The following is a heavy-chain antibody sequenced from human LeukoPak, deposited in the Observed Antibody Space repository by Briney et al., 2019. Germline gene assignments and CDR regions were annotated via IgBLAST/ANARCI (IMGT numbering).Heavy chain of an antibody. V-gene: IGHV3-7*01. CDR3: ARGDTPLH. CDR2: IKQDGSQI. CDR1: GFTFSSYW. D-gene: IGHD2-15*01. Sequence: GGSLRLSCATSGFTFSSYWMSWVRRAPGKGLEWVANIKQDGSQIFYVDSVKGRFTISRDTAKNSLSLQMNSLRAEDTAVYYCARGDTPLHWGQGTLVTVSS. J-gene: IGHJ4*02.